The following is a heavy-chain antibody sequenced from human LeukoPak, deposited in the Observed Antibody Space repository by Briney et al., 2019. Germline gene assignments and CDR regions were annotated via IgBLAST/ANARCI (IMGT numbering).Heavy chain of an antibody. V-gene: IGHV3-13*01. CDR1: GFTLSSYD. CDR2: IGTAGDT. CDR3: AREGGSHTSDDAFDI. D-gene: IGHD1-26*01. J-gene: IGHJ3*02. Sequence: GGSLRLSCVASGFTLSSYDMHWVRQATGKGLEWVSAIGTAGDTYYPGSVKGRFTISRENAKNSLYLQMNSLRAGDTAVYYCAREGGSHTSDDAFDIWGQGTMVTVSS.